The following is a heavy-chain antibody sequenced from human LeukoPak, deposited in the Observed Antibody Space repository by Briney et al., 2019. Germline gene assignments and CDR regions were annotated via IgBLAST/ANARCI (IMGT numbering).Heavy chain of an antibody. CDR3: ARGIPRSFIAAAGTFDY. V-gene: IGHV4-34*01. CDR2: INHSGST. D-gene: IGHD6-13*01. Sequence: PSETLSLTCAVYGGSFSGYYWSWIPDSPAKGLEWIGDINHSGSTNYNPSLKSRVTISVDTSKNQFSLKLSSVTAADTAVYYCARGIPRSFIAAAGTFDYWGQGTLVTVSS. CDR1: GGSFSGYY. J-gene: IGHJ4*02.